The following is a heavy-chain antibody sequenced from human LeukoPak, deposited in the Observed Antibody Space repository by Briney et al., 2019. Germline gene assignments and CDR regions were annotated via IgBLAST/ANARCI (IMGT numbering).Heavy chain of an antibody. J-gene: IGHJ6*03. V-gene: IGHV4-34*01. Sequence: GSLRLSCAASGFTFSNAWMSWVRQAPGKGLEWIGEINHSGSTNYNPSLKSRVTISVDTSKNQFSLKLSSVTAADTAVYYCARALAYYYMDVWGKGTTVTVSS. CDR1: GFTFSNAW. CDR3: ARALAYYYMDV. CDR2: INHSGST.